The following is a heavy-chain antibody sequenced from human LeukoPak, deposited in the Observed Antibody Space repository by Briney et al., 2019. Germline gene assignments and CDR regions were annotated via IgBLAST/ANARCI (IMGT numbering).Heavy chain of an antibody. D-gene: IGHD6-13*01. CDR2: ISYDGSNK. J-gene: IGHJ4*02. Sequence: GGSLRLSCAASGFTFSSYAMHWVRQAPGKGLEWVAVISYDGSNKYYADSVKGRFTISRDNSKNTLYLQMNSLRAEDTAVYYCARAGGSSSVTSVYFDYWGQGTLVTVSS. CDR3: ARAGGSSSVTSVYFDY. CDR1: GFTFSSYA. V-gene: IGHV3-30-3*01.